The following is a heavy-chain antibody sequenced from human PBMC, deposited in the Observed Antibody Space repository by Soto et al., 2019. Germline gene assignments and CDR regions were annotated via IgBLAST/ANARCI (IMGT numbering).Heavy chain of an antibody. J-gene: IGHJ4*02. CDR1: GYTFTSYG. CDR2: ISAYNGNT. D-gene: IGHD2-2*01. CDR3: ARALDCSSTSCYAGGDY. V-gene: IGHV1-18*01. Sequence: ASVKVSCKASGYTFTSYGISWVRQAPGQGLEWMGWISAYNGNTNYAQKLQGRVTMTTATSTSTAYMELRSLRSDDTAVYYCARALDCSSTSCYAGGDYWGQGTLVTVSS.